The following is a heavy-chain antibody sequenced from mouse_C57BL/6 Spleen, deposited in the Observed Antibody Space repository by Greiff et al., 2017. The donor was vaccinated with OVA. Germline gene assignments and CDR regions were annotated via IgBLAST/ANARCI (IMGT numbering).Heavy chain of an antibody. CDR3: ARRGLWYFDV. CDR2: IYPGSGNT. J-gene: IGHJ1*03. Sequence: VKLQESGPELVKPGASVKISCKASGYSFTSYYIHWVKQRPGQGLEWIGWIYPGSGNTKYNEKFKGKATLTADTSSSTAYMQLSSLTSEDSAVYYCARRGLWYFDVWGTGTTVTVSS. CDR1: GYSFTSYY. V-gene: IGHV1-66*01.